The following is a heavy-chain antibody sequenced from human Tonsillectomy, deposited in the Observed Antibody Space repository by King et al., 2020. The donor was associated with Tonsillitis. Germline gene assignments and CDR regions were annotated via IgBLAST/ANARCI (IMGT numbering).Heavy chain of an antibody. CDR1: GYSFTTYW. CDR3: ARTAGIAAAGTFLDY. J-gene: IGHJ4*02. V-gene: IGHV5-10-1*03. D-gene: IGHD6-13*01. CDR2: IDPSDSYT. Sequence: VQLVESGAEVKKPGESLRISCKGSGYSFTTYWITWVRQMPGKGLEWMGTIDPSDSYTNYSPSFQGHVTISADKSINTAYLQGSSLKASNTAMYYCARTAGIAAAGTFLDYWGQGTLVTVSS.